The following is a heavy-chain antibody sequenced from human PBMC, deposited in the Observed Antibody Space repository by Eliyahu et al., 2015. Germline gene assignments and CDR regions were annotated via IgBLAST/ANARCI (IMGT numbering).Heavy chain of an antibody. CDR2: XNHSGST. J-gene: IGHJ6*03. CDR3: ARGGRGPHHIVVVTARNPYYYMDV. Sequence: QVQLQQWGAGLLKPSETLSLTCAVYGGSFSXXXWXWXRPPPGKGLEWIAEXNHSGSTNYNPSLKSRVTISVDTSKNQFSLKLSSVTAADTAVYYCARGGRGPHHIVVVTARNPYYYMDVWGKGTTVTVSS. D-gene: IGHD2-21*02. CDR1: GGSFSXXX. V-gene: IGHV4-34*01.